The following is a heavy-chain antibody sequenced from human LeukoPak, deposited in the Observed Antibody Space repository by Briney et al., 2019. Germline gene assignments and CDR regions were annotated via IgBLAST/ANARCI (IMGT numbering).Heavy chain of an antibody. CDR2: ISYDGSNK. D-gene: IGHD6-19*01. V-gene: IGHV3-30*04. CDR1: GFTFSSYA. CDR3: ARGVAVAGTSYYGMDV. Sequence: PGRSLRLSCAASGFTFSSYAMHWVRQAPGKGLGWVAVISYDGSNKYYADSVKGRFTISRDNSKNTLYLQMNSLRAEDTAVYYCARGVAVAGTSYYGMDVWGQGTTVTVSS. J-gene: IGHJ6*02.